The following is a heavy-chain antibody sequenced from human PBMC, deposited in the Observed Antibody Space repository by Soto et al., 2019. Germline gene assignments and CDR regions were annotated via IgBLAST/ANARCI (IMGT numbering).Heavy chain of an antibody. V-gene: IGHV1-69*13. CDR3: ARDQRLPGGAFDF. CDR1: GGTFSSYA. D-gene: IGHD6-19*01. J-gene: IGHJ3*01. Sequence: GASVKVSCKASGGTFSSYAISWVRQAPGQGLEWMGGIIPIFGTANYAQKFQGRFTITADESTSTAYMELSSLRSEDTAVYYCARDQRLPGGAFDFWGPGTMVNVSS. CDR2: IIPIFGTA.